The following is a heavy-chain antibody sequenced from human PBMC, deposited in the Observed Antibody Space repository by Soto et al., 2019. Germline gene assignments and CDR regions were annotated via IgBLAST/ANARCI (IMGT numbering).Heavy chain of an antibody. J-gene: IGHJ3*02. V-gene: IGHV4-59*01. CDR2: IYYSGSA. CDR3: ARDSYGSGSHTFDI. Sequence: QVQLQESGPGLVKPSETLSLTCTVSGASISNYYWSWIRQPPGKGLEWIGYIYYSGSANYNPSLKSRVTISLDTSKNQFSLKLSSVTYADTAVYYCARDSYGSGSHTFDIWGQGTMVTVSS. D-gene: IGHD3-10*01. CDR1: GASISNYY.